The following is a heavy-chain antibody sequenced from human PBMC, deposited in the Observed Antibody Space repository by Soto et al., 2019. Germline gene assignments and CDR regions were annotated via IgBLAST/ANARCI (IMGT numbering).Heavy chain of an antibody. Sequence: GASVKVSCKASGYTLTSYYLHWVRQAPGQGPEWMGIINPSGGITNDAQKFQDRVTMTSDTSTSTVYMELSSLRSEDTAVYYCARGISTTRYYYYYGMDVWGQGTTVIVSS. D-gene: IGHD2-2*01. CDR1: GYTLTSYY. CDR2: INPSGGIT. CDR3: ARGISTTRYYYYYGMDV. V-gene: IGHV1-46*01. J-gene: IGHJ6*02.